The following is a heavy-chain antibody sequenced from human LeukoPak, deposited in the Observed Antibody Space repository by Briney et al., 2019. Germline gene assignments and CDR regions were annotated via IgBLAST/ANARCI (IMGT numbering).Heavy chain of an antibody. CDR3: AKDLPSLDYYDSSGYLDY. CDR1: GFIFSSYA. J-gene: IGHJ4*02. CDR2: ISGSGGNT. Sequence: PGGSLRLSCAASGFIFSSYAMSWVRQAPGKGLEWVSAISGSGGNTYYAGSVKGRFTISRDNSRNTLYLQMNSLRAEDTAVYYCAKDLPSLDYYDSSGYLDYWGQGTLVTVSS. V-gene: IGHV3-23*01. D-gene: IGHD3-22*01.